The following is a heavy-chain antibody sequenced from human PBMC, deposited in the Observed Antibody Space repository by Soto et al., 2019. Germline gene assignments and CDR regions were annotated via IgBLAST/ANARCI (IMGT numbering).Heavy chain of an antibody. CDR1: GFSLSTSGVG. D-gene: IGHD5-12*01. CDR2: IYWDDDK. CDR3: AHVYGGYDNFDY. Sequence: QITLKESGPTLVKPTQTLTLTCTFSGFSLSTSGVGVGWIRQPPGKALEWLALIYWDDDKRYSPSLKSRLTIIKXXSKNQVVLTMTNMDPVDTATYYCAHVYGGYDNFDYWGQGTLVTVSS. V-gene: IGHV2-5*02. J-gene: IGHJ4*02.